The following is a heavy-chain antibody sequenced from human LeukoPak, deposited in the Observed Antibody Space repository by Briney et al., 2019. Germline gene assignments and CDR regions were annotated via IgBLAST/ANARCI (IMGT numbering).Heavy chain of an antibody. CDR1: GFTFSSYW. Sequence: SGGSLRLSCAASGFTFSSYWMHWVRQAPGKGLVWVARIKSDGGSTGYADSVKGRFTNSRDNAKNTLCLQMNSLRDEDTAVYYCARGDAHGFDFWGQGTMVTVSS. V-gene: IGHV3-74*01. CDR2: IKSDGGST. D-gene: IGHD2-2*01. J-gene: IGHJ3*01. CDR3: ARGDAHGFDF.